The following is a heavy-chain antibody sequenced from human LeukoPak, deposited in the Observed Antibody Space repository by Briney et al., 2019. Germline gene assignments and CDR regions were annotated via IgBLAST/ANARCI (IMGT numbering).Heavy chain of an antibody. D-gene: IGHD6-19*01. J-gene: IGHJ4*02. Sequence: GGSLRLSCNGSGFIFSSFAMNWVRQAPGKGLEWVSGISGSGAVTYYADSVKGRFTISRDNSKNTLYLEMKSLRAEDTAVYYCAKIAVAGYSGNYYYFDYWGQGTLVTVSS. CDR3: AKIAVAGYSGNYYYFDY. CDR2: ISGSGAVT. V-gene: IGHV3-23*01. CDR1: GFIFSSFA.